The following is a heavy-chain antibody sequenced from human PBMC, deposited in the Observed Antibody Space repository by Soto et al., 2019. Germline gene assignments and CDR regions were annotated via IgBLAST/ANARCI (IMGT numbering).Heavy chain of an antibody. V-gene: IGHV4-34*01. CDR1: GGSFSGYY. D-gene: IGHD6-19*01. CDR2: INHSGST. CDR3: AREGVAGGTYYYYYYGMDV. Sequence: SETLSLTCAVYGGSFSGYYWSWIRQPPGKGLEWIGEINHSGSTNYNPSLKSRVTISVDTSKNQFSLKLSSVTAADTAVYHCAREGVAGGTYYYYYYGMDVWGQGTTVTVSS. J-gene: IGHJ6*02.